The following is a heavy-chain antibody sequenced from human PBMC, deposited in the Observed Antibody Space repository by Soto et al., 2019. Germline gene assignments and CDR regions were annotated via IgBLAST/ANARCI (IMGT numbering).Heavy chain of an antibody. CDR2: VYFSGST. V-gene: IGHV4-61*08. CDR3: ARDGDTNGWTHFHY. CDR1: GGSVSSGDFY. D-gene: IGHD2-8*01. J-gene: IGHJ4*02. Sequence: SETLSLTCTVSGGSVSSGDFYWSWIRQPPGKGLEWIGYVYFSGSTNYNPSLKSRVTMSVDTSNNQFSLKLTSVTAADTAVYYCARDGDTNGWTHFHYWGQGALVSVSS.